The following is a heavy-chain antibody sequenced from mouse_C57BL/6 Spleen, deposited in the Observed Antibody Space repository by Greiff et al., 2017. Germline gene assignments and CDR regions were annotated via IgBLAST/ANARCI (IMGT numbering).Heavy chain of an antibody. CDR1: GYAFSSSW. CDR2: IYPGDGDT. J-gene: IGHJ4*01. V-gene: IGHV1-82*01. CDR3: ARASNYGMDY. D-gene: IGHD2-5*01. Sequence: QVQLQQSGPELVKPGASVKISCKASGYAFSSSWMNWVKQRPGKGLEWIGRIYPGDGDTNYNGKFKGKATLTADKSSSTAYMQLSSLTSEDSAVYFCARASNYGMDYWGQGTSVTVSS.